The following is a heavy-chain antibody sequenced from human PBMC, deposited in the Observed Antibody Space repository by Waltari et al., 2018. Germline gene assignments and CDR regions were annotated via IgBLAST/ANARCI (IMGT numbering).Heavy chain of an antibody. V-gene: IGHV4-38-2*01. J-gene: IGHJ5*02. CDR1: GYSISSGYY. Sequence: QVQLQESGPGLVTPSETLSLTCAVSGYSISSGYYWGWIRQPPGTGLEWIGSIHHSGSTYYNPSLKSRVTISVDTSKNQFSLKLSSVTAADTAVYYCARGLYCSGGSCYSYNWFDPWGQGTLVTVSS. CDR2: IHHSGST. D-gene: IGHD2-15*01. CDR3: ARGLYCSGGSCYSYNWFDP.